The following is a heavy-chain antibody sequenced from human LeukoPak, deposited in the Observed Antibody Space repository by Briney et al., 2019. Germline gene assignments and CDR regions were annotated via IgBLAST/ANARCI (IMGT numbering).Heavy chain of an antibody. J-gene: IGHJ6*03. CDR3: ARATTLGSYYYYMDV. D-gene: IGHD4-23*01. Sequence: SETLSLTCTVSGGSISSSSYYWGWIRQPPGKGLEWIGSFYYSGSTYYNPSLKSRVTISVDTSKNQFSLKLSSVTAADTAVYYCARATTLGSYYYYMDVWGKGTTVTISS. CDR1: GGSISSSSYY. V-gene: IGHV4-39*07. CDR2: FYYSGST.